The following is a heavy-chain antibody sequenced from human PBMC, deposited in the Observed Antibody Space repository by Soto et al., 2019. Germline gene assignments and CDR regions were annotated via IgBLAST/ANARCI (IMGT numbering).Heavy chain of an antibody. CDR3: ARRGYGSGSYYVDV. J-gene: IGHJ6*02. Sequence: ETLSLTCTVSGGSISSSSYYWGWIRQRPGKGLEWIGSIYYSGSTYYNPSLKSRVTISVDTSKNPSSLKLTSVTAADTAVYYCARRGYGSGSYYVDVWGQGTTVTVSS. V-gene: IGHV4-39*01. CDR2: IYYSGST. D-gene: IGHD3-10*01. CDR1: GGSISSSSYY.